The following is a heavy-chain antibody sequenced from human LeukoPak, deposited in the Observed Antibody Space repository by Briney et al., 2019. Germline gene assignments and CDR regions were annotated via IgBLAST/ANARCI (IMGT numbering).Heavy chain of an antibody. CDR3: ASGMITFGGVIGRDY. V-gene: IGHV4-39*07. CDR2: IYYSGST. J-gene: IGHJ4*02. D-gene: IGHD3-16*02. CDR1: GGSISSSSYY. Sequence: SETLSLTCTVSGGSISSSSYYWGWIRQPPGKGLEWIGSIYYSGSTYYNPSLKGRVTISVDTSKNQFSLKLSSVTAADTAVYYCASGMITFGGVIGRDYWGQGTLVTVSS.